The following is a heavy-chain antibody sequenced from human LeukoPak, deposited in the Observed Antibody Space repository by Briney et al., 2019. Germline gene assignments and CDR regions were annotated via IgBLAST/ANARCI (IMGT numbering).Heavy chain of an antibody. CDR1: GYTFTSYG. V-gene: IGHV1-18*04. D-gene: IGHD3-10*01. CDR2: ISAYNGNT. Sequence: ASVTVSCKASGYTFTSYGISWVRQAPGQGLEWMGWISAYNGNTNYAQKLQGTVTITTDTSTSTAYMELRSLRADDTAVYYCARDRGSGSQKGFDYWGQGTLVTVSS. J-gene: IGHJ4*02. CDR3: ARDRGSGSQKGFDY.